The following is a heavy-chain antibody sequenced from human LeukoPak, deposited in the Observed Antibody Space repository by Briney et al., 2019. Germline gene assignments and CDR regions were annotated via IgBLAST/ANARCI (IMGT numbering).Heavy chain of an antibody. CDR2: IYTSGST. Sequence: SETLSLTCTVSGGSISSYYWSWIRQPAGKGLEWIGRIYTSGSTNYNLSLKSRVTMSVDTSKNQFSLKLSSVTAADTAVYYCAGYCSSTSCYIRYYGMDVWGQGTTVTVSS. CDR1: GGSISSYY. CDR3: AGYCSSTSCYIRYYGMDV. J-gene: IGHJ6*02. V-gene: IGHV4-4*07. D-gene: IGHD2-2*02.